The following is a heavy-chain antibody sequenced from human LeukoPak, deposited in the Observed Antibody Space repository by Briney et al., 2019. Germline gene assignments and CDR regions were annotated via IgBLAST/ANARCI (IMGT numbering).Heavy chain of an antibody. CDR1: GFTFSSYE. CDR2: ISSSGSTI. D-gene: IGHD2-15*01. V-gene: IGHV3-48*03. Sequence: GSLRLSCAASGFTFSSYEMNWVRQAPGKGLEWVSYISSSGSTIYYADSVKGRFTISRDNAKNSLYLQMNSLRAEDTAVYYGARYCSGGSCSAMDVWGQGTTVTVSS. J-gene: IGHJ6*02. CDR3: ARYCSGGSCSAMDV.